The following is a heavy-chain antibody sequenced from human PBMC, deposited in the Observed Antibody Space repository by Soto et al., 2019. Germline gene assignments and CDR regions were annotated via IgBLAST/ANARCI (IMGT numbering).Heavy chain of an antibody. J-gene: IGHJ4*02. D-gene: IGHD2-8*02. V-gene: IGHV1-69*02. CDR3: ERSLGLCTGSGCRDY. Sequence: QVQLLQSGTEVKKPGSSAKVSCRASGGNFNTYTISWVRQAPGQGLEWLGRIIPILDIVTYAQKFQGRVNITADKSMNTVYMELSSLRSEDTAVYFCERSLGLCTGSGCRDYWGQGTLVSVSP. CDR1: GGNFNTYT. CDR2: IIPILDIV.